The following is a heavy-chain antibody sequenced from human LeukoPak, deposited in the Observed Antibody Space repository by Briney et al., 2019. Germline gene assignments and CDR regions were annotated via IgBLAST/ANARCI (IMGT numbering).Heavy chain of an antibody. V-gene: IGHV3-74*01. D-gene: IGHD3-22*01. Sequence: GGSLRLSCEGSGYPFSRFWMHWVRQAPGEGLVWVSRLNQGGGHTNYADFAKGRFTISRDNAKNALFLQVNSLRPADTAVYYSAKDWSSGVSGYLISFDFWGQGTLVTVSS. CDR3: AKDWSSGVSGYLISFDF. J-gene: IGHJ4*02. CDR1: GYPFSRFW. CDR2: LNQGGGHT.